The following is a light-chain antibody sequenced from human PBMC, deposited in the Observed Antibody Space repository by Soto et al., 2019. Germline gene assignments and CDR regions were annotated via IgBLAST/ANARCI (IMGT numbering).Light chain of an antibody. CDR1: QSVGSA. J-gene: IGKJ4*01. Sequence: EIVMTQSPATLSVSPGETATLSCRASQSVGSAVAWYQHKPGQAPRLLIVGASIRATGVPGRFTGGGSGTEFTLTISSLQSEDFAVYYCQQYRNWPPLTFGGGTKVEIK. V-gene: IGKV3-15*01. CDR3: QQYRNWPPLT. CDR2: GAS.